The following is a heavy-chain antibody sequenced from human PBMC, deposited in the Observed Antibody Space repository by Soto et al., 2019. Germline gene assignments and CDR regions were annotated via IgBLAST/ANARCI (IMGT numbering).Heavy chain of an antibody. J-gene: IGHJ4*02. D-gene: IGHD2-15*01. CDR1: GFTFGKYG. CDR3: EKGVGRWFQSDY. Sequence: QIHLVQSGGGVVQPGRSLLLSCAGSGFTFGKYGMHWVRQAPGKGLEWVAVISHDETNKYYIDSVKGRFSISRDNSKNTVYLQMDSLRPEDTAVYFCEKGVGRWFQSDYWGQGTLVTVSS. CDR2: ISHDETNK. V-gene: IGHV3-30*18.